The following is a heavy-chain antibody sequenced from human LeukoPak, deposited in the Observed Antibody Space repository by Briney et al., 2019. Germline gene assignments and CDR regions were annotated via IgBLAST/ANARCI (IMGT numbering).Heavy chain of an antibody. CDR2: ISGSGGST. V-gene: IGHV3-23*01. J-gene: IGHJ4*02. D-gene: IGHD2-2*01. CDR3: AKAYTLRWIVVPYFDY. Sequence: GGSLRLSCAASGFTFSSYAMSWVRQAPGKGLEWVSAISGSGGSTYYADSVKGRFTISRDNSKNTLYLQMNSLRAEDTAVYYCAKAYTLRWIVVPYFDYWGQGTLVTVSS. CDR1: GFTFSSYA.